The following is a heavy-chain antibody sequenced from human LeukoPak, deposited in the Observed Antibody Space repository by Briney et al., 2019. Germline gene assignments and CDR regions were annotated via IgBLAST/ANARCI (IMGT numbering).Heavy chain of an antibody. V-gene: IGHV3-48*02. J-gene: IGHJ4*02. CDR2: ILSSSTGM. CDR3: ARDLHFAFDY. CDR1: GFTFSSHS. Sequence: PGGALRLSCAAPGFTFSSHSMKWVRQAPGEGREWISYILSSSTGMSYADSVKGRFTISRDNAKNSLYLQMSSLRDDDTAVYYCARDLHFAFDYWGRGTLVTVSS.